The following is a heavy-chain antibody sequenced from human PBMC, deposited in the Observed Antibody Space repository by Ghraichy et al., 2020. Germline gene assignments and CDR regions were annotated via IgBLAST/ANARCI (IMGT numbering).Heavy chain of an antibody. CDR1: GYTFTAYH. J-gene: IGHJ5*02. D-gene: IGHD3-22*01. Sequence: ASVKVSCKASGYTFTAYHIHWVRQAPGQGLEWMGIINPSGGSTDYAQRFQGRLTMTRDTSTSTVYMELSSLRSEDTAVYYCARSPGSSGPNYFDTWGRGTLVTVSS. CDR2: INPSGGST. CDR3: ARSPGSSGPNYFDT. V-gene: IGHV1-46*01.